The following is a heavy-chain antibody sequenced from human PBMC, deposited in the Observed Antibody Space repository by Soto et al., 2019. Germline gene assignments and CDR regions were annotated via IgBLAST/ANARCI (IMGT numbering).Heavy chain of an antibody. CDR3: ARIVKQYYYYGMDV. V-gene: IGHV2-70*11. Sequence: SGPTLVNPTQTLTLTCTFSGFSLSTSGMCVSWIRQPPGKALEWLARIDWDDDKYYSTSLKTRLTISKDTSKNQVVLTMTNMEPVDTATYYCARIVKQYYYYGMDVWGQGTTVTVSS. J-gene: IGHJ6*02. CDR2: IDWDDDK. CDR1: GFSLSTSGMC.